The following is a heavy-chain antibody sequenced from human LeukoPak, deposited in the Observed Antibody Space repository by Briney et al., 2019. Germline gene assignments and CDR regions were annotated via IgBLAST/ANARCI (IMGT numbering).Heavy chain of an antibody. J-gene: IGHJ4*02. CDR3: ARSDYETSGYYSH. V-gene: IGHV5-51*01. CDR1: GYSLTSYW. CDR2: IYPGDSDT. D-gene: IGHD3-22*01. Sequence: GESLKISCKGSGYSLTSYWIGWVRQMPGKGLEWMGIIYPGDSDTTYSPSFQGQVTISADKSISTAYLQWSSLKASDTAMYYCARSDYETSGYYSHWGQGTLVTVSS.